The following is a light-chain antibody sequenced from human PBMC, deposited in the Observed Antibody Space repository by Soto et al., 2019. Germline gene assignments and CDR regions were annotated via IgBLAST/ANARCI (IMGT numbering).Light chain of an antibody. CDR1: SSDIGSNY. CDR3: AAWDDSLSGRGV. CDR2: RNN. Sequence: QSVLTQPPSATGTPGQRVTISCSGSSSDIGSNYVYWYQQLPGTAPKLLIYRNNQRPSGVPDRFSGSKSGTSASLAISGLRSEDDADYFCAAWDDSLSGRGVFGGGTKLTVL. J-gene: IGLJ3*02. V-gene: IGLV1-47*01.